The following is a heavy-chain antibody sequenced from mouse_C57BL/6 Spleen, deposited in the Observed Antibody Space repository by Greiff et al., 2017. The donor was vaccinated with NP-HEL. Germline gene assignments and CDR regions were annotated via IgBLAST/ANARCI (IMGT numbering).Heavy chain of an antibody. J-gene: IGHJ1*03. CDR2: IDPENGDT. Sequence: VQLQQSGAELVRPGASVKLSCTASGFNIKDDYMHWVKQRPEQGLEWIGWIDPENGDTEYASKFQGKATITADTSSNTAYLQLSSLTSEDTAVYYCTYGSRYFDVWGTGTTVTVSS. V-gene: IGHV14-4*01. CDR3: TYGSRYFDV. D-gene: IGHD1-1*01. CDR1: GFNIKDDY.